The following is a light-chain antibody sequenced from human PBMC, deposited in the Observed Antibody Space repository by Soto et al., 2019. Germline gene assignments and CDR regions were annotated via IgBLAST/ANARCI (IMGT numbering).Light chain of an antibody. CDR3: HQYGSS. CDR2: GAS. CDR1: QPISSSY. J-gene: IGKJ5*01. Sequence: IVMTQSPATLSLSRWERATLSCRASQPISSSYLAWYQQKSGQAPRLLIYGASSRATGIPDRFSGSGSGTNFTLTISRLEPEDFAVYYCHQYGSSFGHGTRLEIK. V-gene: IGKV3-20*01.